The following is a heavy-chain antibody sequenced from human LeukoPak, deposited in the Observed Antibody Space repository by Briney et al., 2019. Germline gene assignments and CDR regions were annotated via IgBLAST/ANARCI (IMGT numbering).Heavy chain of an antibody. D-gene: IGHD1-14*01. V-gene: IGHV1-24*01. CDR2: SNPEDGEM. J-gene: IGHJ4*02. CDR1: GYSLTEFC. CDR3: TTPYIFTGSFDY. Sequence: GASVKVSCKVSGYSLTEFCIHWVRQAPGKGLEWMGGSNPEDGEMIYAQRFQGRVIMTEDTSTETAYMELSSLRFEDTAVYYYTTPYIFTGSFDYWGQGSLVTVSS.